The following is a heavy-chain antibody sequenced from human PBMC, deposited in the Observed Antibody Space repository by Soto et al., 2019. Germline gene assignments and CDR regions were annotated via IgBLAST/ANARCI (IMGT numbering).Heavy chain of an antibody. Sequence: PGGSLRLSCAASGFTFSSYSMNWVRQAPGKGLEWVSSISSSSYIYYADSVKGRFTISRDNAKNSLYLQMNSLRAEDTAVYYCARDPKIIVAGGGFDYWGQGTLVTVS. CDR2: ISSSSYI. D-gene: IGHD6-25*01. CDR3: ARDPKIIVAGGGFDY. CDR1: GFTFSSYS. J-gene: IGHJ4*02. V-gene: IGHV3-21*01.